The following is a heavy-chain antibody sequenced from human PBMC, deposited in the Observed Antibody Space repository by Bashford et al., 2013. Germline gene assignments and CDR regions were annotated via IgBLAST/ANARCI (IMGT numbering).Heavy chain of an antibody. J-gene: IGHJ4*02. CDR1: GYTFTGYY. D-gene: IGHD5-24*01. CDR2: INPNSGGT. Sequence: VASVKVSCKASGYTFTGYYMHWVRQAPGQGLEWMGWINPNSGGTNYAQKFQGWVTMTRDTSISTAYMELSRLRSDDTAVYYCARLSRDGYKTRGKFDYWGQGTLVTVSS. CDR3: ARLSRDGYKTRGKFDY. V-gene: IGHV1-2*04.